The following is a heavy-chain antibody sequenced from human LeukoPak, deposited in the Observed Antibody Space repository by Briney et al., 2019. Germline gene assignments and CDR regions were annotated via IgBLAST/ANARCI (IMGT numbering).Heavy chain of an antibody. J-gene: IGHJ6*02. D-gene: IGHD4-23*01. V-gene: IGHV3-48*01. CDR1: GFTFSSYS. Sequence: GGALRLSCAASGFTFSSYSMNWVRQAPGKGLEWVSYISSSSSSTIYYADSVKGRFTISRDNAKNSLYLQLNSLSAEDTAAYYCVRNTSNSVYYGMDVWGQGTPVTVSS. CDR2: ISSSSSSTI. CDR3: VRNTSNSVYYGMDV.